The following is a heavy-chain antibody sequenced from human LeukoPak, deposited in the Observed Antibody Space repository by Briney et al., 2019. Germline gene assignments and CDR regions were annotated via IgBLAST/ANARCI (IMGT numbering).Heavy chain of an antibody. CDR2: ISWDGGST. CDR3: ARTKYDHYDYFDY. CDR1: GFTFDDYA. V-gene: IGHV3-43D*04. D-gene: IGHD2-2*01. J-gene: IGHJ4*02. Sequence: GGSLRLSCAASGFTFDDYAMHWVRQAPGKGLVWVSLISWDGGSTYYADSVKGRFTISRDNSKNSLYLQMNSLRAEDTALYYCARTKYDHYDYFDYWGQGTLVTVSS.